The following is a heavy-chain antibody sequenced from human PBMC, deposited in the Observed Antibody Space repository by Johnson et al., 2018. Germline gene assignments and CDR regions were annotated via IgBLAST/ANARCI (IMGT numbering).Heavy chain of an antibody. V-gene: IGHV4-34*01. Sequence: QVQLQQWGAGLLKPSETLSLTCAVYGGSFSGYYWSWIRQPPGKGLEWIGEINHSGSTNYNPSLKSRVTISVDTSKNQFSLKLSSVTAADTAVYYCARVPSNYDYMDVWGKGTTVTVSS. D-gene: IGHD4-11*01. CDR2: INHSGST. J-gene: IGHJ6*03. CDR1: GGSFSGYY. CDR3: ARVPSNYDYMDV.